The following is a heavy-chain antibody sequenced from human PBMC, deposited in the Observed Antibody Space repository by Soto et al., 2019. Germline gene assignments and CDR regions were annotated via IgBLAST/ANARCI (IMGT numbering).Heavy chain of an antibody. CDR1: GFTFSSYT. CDR2: IYSSGDST. V-gene: IGHV3-23*01. CDR3: AKSPTMTTKVVDY. J-gene: IGHJ4*02. Sequence: EVQLLESGGDLVQPGGSLRLSCVASGFTFSSYTMTWVRQAPGKGLEWVSVIYSSGDSTYYADSVKGRFTISRDNSKNILYLQMNSLRADDTAVYYCAKSPTMTTKVVDYWGQGTLVTVSS. D-gene: IGHD4-17*01.